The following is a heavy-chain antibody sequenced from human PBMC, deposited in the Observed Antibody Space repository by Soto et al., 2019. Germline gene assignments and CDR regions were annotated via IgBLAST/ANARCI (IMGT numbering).Heavy chain of an antibody. CDR1: GFSLSTSGMR. CDR2: IDWDDDK. J-gene: IGHJ4*02. V-gene: IGHV2-70*04. Sequence: SGPTLVNPTQTLTLTYTFCGFSLSTSGMRVSWIRQPPGKALEWLARIDWDDDKFYSTSLKTRLTISKDTSKNQVVLTMTNMDPVETATYYCARSVKDYYDSSCPHYFDYWGQGTLVTVSS. CDR3: ARSVKDYYDSSCPHYFDY. D-gene: IGHD3-22*01.